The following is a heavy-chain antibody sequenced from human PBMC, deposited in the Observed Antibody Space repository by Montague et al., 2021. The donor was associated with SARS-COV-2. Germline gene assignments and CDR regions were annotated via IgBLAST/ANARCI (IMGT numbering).Heavy chain of an antibody. Sequence: SETLSLTCTVSGASISSSNYYWGWIRQPPGKGQEWIATIHYSGSTYYKPSLKSRLTISVDTSKNQFSLRLSSVTAADTAVYYCARGDFGVVIIPYYCYYMDVWGKGTTVTVSS. V-gene: IGHV4-39*01. CDR1: GASISSSNYY. D-gene: IGHD3-3*01. CDR2: IHYSGST. J-gene: IGHJ6*03. CDR3: ARGDFGVVIIPYYCYYMDV.